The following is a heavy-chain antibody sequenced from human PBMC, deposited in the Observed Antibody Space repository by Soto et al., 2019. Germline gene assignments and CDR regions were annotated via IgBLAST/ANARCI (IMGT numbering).Heavy chain of an antibody. CDR2: VFHRGGP. J-gene: IGHJ4*02. D-gene: IGHD2-15*01. CDR1: TGSISSSDY. V-gene: IGHV4-4*02. CDR3: VRHGGRLFDY. Sequence: SETLSLTCTVSTGSISSSDYWSWVRQPPGQALEWIGQVFHRGGPSYNPSLRSRLTMSIDKSKNQFSLNLRAVTAADTAVYFCVRHGGRLFDYWGPGHLVTVSS.